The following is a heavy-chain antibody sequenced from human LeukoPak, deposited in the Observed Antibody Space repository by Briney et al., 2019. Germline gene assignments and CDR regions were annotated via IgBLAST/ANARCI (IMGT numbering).Heavy chain of an antibody. J-gene: IGHJ4*02. CDR2: ISTYNGIT. D-gene: IGHD6-13*01. CDR3: ARDRGLRATAGTRIDF. CDR1: GYTFNSYA. V-gene: IGHV1-18*01. Sequence: ASVKVSCKASGYTFNSYAITWVRQAPGQGLEWRGWISTYNGITSYAQKLQGRVTMTTDTSSTTAYMELRSLRSDDTALYYCARDRGLRATAGTRIDFWGQGTLVTVSS.